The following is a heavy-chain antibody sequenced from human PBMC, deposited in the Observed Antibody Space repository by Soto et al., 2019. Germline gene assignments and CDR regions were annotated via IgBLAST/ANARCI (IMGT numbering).Heavy chain of an antibody. CDR1: GYTFTSYY. CDR3: APGGITRAFEA. J-gene: IGHJ5*02. D-gene: IGHD3-10*01. V-gene: IGHV1-46*01. CDR2: INPSGGST. Sequence: ASVKVSCKASGYTFTSYYMHWVRQAPGQVLEWMGIINPSGGSTSYAQKFQGRVTMTRDTSTTTVYMELSSLRSEDTAVDYCAPGGITRAFEAWGQGTLVTVSS.